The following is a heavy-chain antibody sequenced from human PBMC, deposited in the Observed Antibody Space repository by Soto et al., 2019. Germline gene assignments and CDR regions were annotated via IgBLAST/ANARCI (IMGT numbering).Heavy chain of an antibody. J-gene: IGHJ3*02. V-gene: IGHV4-34*01. CDR2: INHSGST. CDR1: GGSFSGYY. Sequence: SLTCAVYGGSFSGYYWSWIRQPPGKGLEWIGEINHSGSTNYNPSLKSRVTISVDTSKNQFSLKLRFVTAADTAVYYCAGSGSYLTGHTFDIWGQGTMVTVSS. CDR3: AGSGSYLTGHTFDI. D-gene: IGHD1-26*01.